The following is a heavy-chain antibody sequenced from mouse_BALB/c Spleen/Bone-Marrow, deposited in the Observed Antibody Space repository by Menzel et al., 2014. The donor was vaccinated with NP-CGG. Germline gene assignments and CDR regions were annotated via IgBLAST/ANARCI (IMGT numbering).Heavy chain of an antibody. V-gene: IGHV1-7*01. D-gene: IGHD2-13*01. CDR3: ARGDYXXXXGXXDX. CDR2: INPSTGYT. CDR1: GYTFTRYW. J-gene: IGHJ4*01. Sequence: VQLQQSGAELAKPGASVKMSCKASGYTFTRYWIHWVKPGPGQGLEWIGYINPSTGYTEYNQKFKDKATLTADKSSSTAYMQLSSLTSEDSAVYYCARGDYXXXXGXXDXWGQGTSVTVSS.